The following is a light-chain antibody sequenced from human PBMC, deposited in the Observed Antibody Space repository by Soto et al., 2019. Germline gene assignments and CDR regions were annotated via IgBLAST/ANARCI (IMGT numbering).Light chain of an antibody. J-gene: IGKJ1*01. Sequence: EIVLTQSPGTLSLSPGERATLSCRASQSVSSNFLAWYQQKPGQAPRLLIYGASSRATGNPDRFSGSGSGTDFTLTISRLEPEDFAVYYCQQYGSSPPWTFGQGTKVEIK. CDR2: GAS. V-gene: IGKV3-20*01. CDR1: QSVSSNF. CDR3: QQYGSSPPWT.